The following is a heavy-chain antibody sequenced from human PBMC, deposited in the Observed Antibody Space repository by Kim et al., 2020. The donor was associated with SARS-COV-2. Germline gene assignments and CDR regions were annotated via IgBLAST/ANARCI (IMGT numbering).Heavy chain of an antibody. J-gene: IGHJ4*02. CDR3: ARHHSSGSALMSDY. D-gene: IGHD3-10*01. Sequence: SETLSLTCTVSGGSISSSSYYWGWIRQPPGKGLEWIGSIYYSGSTYYNPSLKSRVTISVDTSKNQFSLKLSSVTAADTAVYYCARHHSSGSALMSDYWGQGTLVTVSS. V-gene: IGHV4-39*01. CDR1: GGSISSSSYY. CDR2: IYYSGST.